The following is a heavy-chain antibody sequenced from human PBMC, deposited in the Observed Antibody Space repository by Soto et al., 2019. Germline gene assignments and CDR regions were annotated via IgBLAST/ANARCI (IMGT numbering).Heavy chain of an antibody. J-gene: IGHJ6*03. CDR2: INHSGST. V-gene: IGHV4-34*01. D-gene: IGHD2-2*01. CDR1: GGSFSGYY. CDR3: ARGGSLVAGDYYYYMDV. Sequence: QVQLQQWGAGLLKPSETLSLTCAVYGGSFSGYYWSWIRQPPGKGLEWIGEINHSGSTNYNPSLKSRVTISVDTSKNQFSLKLSSVTAADTAVYYCARGGSLVAGDYYYYMDVWGKGTTVTVSS.